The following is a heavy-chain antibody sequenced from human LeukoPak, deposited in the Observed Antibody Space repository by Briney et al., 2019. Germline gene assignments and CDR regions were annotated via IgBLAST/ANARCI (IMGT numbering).Heavy chain of an antibody. CDR3: ASLIAAAGTNVY. CDR1: GYTFTTYS. CDR2: INPNTGGT. D-gene: IGHD6-13*01. V-gene: IGHV1-2*02. J-gene: IGHJ4*02. Sequence: ASVKVSCKASGYTFTTYSFHWVRQAPGQGLEWMGWINPNTGGTIYAQNFQGRVTMTRDTSFSTAYMELSRLRSDDTAIYYCASLIAAAGTNVYWGQGTLVTVSS.